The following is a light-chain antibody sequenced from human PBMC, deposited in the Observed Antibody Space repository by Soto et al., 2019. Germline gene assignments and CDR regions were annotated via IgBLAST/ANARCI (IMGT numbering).Light chain of an antibody. CDR2: DVS. V-gene: IGKV1-5*01. Sequence: DIHMTHSPSTLSASLGHGFTTTVRASQSISTWLAWYQQKPGKAPKLLIYDVSSLESGVPSRFSGSGSGTEFTLTISSLQPDDFATYYCQQYNILWTFGQGIKVDI. CDR1: QSISTW. CDR3: QQYNILWT. J-gene: IGKJ1*01.